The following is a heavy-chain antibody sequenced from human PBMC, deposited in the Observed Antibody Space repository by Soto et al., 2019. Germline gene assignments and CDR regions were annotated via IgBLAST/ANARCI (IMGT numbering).Heavy chain of an antibody. D-gene: IGHD3-16*01. Sequence: GGSLRLSCAASGFTFSSYAMSWVRQAPGKGLEWVSAISGSGGSTYYADSVKGRFTISRDNSKNTLYLQMNSLRAEDTAVYYCAKFGVGEPFRPNSYYYYGMDVWGQGTTVTVSS. CDR3: AKFGVGEPFRPNSYYYYGMDV. CDR2: ISGSGGST. V-gene: IGHV3-23*01. CDR1: GFTFSSYA. J-gene: IGHJ6*02.